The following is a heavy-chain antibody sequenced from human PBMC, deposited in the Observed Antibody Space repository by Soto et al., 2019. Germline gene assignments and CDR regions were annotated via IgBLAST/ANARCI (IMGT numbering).Heavy chain of an antibody. CDR3: AKGRDAVVSVFDV. Sequence: EVQLLESGGGFVQPGGSLRLSCAATGFTFSVYAMTWVRQAPGKGLEWVSAVTANGGSTYSADSVKGRFTISRDNSKNTLFLQMNSLRAEDTAVYYCAKGRDAVVSVFDVWGQGTMVTVSS. V-gene: IGHV3-23*01. CDR2: VTANGGST. CDR1: GFTFSVYA. J-gene: IGHJ3*01. D-gene: IGHD2-15*01.